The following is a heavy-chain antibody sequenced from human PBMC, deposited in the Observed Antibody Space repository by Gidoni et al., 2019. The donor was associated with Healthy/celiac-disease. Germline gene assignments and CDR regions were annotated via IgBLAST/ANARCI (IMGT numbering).Heavy chain of an antibody. CDR2: ISGSGGST. Sequence: EVQLLESGGGLVHPGGSLRLSCAAYGFTFSSYAMSWVRQAPGKGLEWVSAISGSGGSTYYADSVKGRFTISRDNSKNTLYLQMNSLRAEDTAVYYCAKDREPYSSGWDYWGQGTLVTVSS. CDR1: GFTFSSYA. J-gene: IGHJ4*02. CDR3: AKDREPYSSGWDY. D-gene: IGHD6-19*01. V-gene: IGHV3-23*01.